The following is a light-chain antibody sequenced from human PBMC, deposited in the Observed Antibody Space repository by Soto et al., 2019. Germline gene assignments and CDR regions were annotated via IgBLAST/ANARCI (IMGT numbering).Light chain of an antibody. CDR1: SSNIGAGYD. CDR3: QYYDSGVSRL. CDR2: GNS. Sequence: QSVLTQPPSVSGAPGQRVTISCTGSSSNIGAGYDVHWYQQLPGTAPKLLIYGNSNRPSGVPDRFSGSKSGTSASLAITGLQAEDEADYYCQYYDSGVSRLFGEGTKLTVL. J-gene: IGLJ2*01. V-gene: IGLV1-40*01.